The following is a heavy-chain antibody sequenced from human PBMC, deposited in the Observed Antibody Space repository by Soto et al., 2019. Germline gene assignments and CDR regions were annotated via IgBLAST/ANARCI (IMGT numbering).Heavy chain of an antibody. J-gene: IGHJ5*02. D-gene: IGHD2-15*01. CDR3: ATLPPRIVVVMTDLPT. V-gene: IGHV4-4*02. Sequence: PSETLSLTWFVSGASISSTYWWSWVRQTPGKRLEWIGQIYHTGTTSYNPSLKNRVTISLDKSNNQFSLRLTSMTAADTAVYYCATLPPRIVVVMTDLPTWGQGTLVTVSS. CDR2: IYHTGTT. CDR1: GASISSTYW.